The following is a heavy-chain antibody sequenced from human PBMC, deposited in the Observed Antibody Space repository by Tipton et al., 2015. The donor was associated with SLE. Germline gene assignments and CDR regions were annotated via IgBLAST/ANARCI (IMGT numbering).Heavy chain of an antibody. Sequence: TLSLTCTVSDGSVSSHYWSWIRQPPGKRLDWIGFISYSGSADYSPSLKSRVSISIDTSKNQFSLKLTSVTAADTAVYFCARQPYYESPFDYWGQGTLVTVSS. CDR1: DGSVSSHY. J-gene: IGHJ4*02. CDR2: ISYSGSA. D-gene: IGHD3-22*01. V-gene: IGHV4-59*02. CDR3: ARQPYYESPFDY.